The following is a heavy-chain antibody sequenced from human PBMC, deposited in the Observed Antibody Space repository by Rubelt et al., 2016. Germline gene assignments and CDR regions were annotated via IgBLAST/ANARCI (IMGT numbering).Heavy chain of an antibody. V-gene: IGHV4-34*01. CDR2: INHSGST. CDR1: GGSFSGYY. J-gene: IGHJ3*02. Sequence: QVQLQQWGAGLLKPSETLSLTCAVYGGSFSGYYWSWIRQPPGKGLEWIGEINHSGSTNYNPSLKRRVTMSVDKSKNQFSLKLSSVTAADTAVYYCARAAPSQDAFDIWGQGTMVTVSS. CDR3: ARAAPSQDAFDI. D-gene: IGHD2-15*01.